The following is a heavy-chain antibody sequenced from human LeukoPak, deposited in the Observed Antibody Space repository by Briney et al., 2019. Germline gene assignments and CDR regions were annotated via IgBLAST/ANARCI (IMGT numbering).Heavy chain of an antibody. V-gene: IGHV3-23*01. CDR3: AKESAYCGSDCRSLSDH. D-gene: IGHD2-21*02. Sequence: GSLRLSCAASGFTFSSYSMSWVRQAPGKGLEWVSVISGSGGSSFSVDSVKGRFTISRDNPKNTLYLQMNSLRAEDTAVYYCAKESAYCGSDCRSLSDHWGQGTPVTVSS. CDR1: GFTFSSYS. J-gene: IGHJ4*02. CDR2: ISGSGGSS.